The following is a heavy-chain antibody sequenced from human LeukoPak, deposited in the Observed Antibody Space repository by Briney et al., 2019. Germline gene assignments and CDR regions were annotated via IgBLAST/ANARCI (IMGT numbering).Heavy chain of an antibody. D-gene: IGHD4-11*01. V-gene: IGHV3-33*06. J-gene: IGHJ4*02. CDR1: QFRFPFSHYG. CDR2: IWSDGTNQ. Sequence: GGSLTLSCVASQFRFPFSHYGMHWVRQAPGRGLEWVAVIWSDGTNQYYADSVKGRFTISRDNSKNTVYLQMNSLRAEDTAVYFCAKDAQRGFDYSNSLENWGQGTLVTVSP. CDR3: AKDAQRGFDYSNSLEN.